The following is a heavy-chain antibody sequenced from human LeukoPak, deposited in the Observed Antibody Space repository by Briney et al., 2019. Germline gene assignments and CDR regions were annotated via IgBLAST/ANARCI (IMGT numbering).Heavy chain of an antibody. V-gene: IGHV4-61*02. Sequence: SETLSLTCTVSGGSISSGSYYWRWLRQPAGTGLEWIGRIYTSGSTNYDPSLKSRVTTSVDTSKNQFSLKLSSVTAADTAVYYCARDPSSYWYFDLWGRGTLVTVSS. CDR2: IYTSGST. J-gene: IGHJ2*01. CDR3: ARDPSSYWYFDL. CDR1: GGSISSGSYY.